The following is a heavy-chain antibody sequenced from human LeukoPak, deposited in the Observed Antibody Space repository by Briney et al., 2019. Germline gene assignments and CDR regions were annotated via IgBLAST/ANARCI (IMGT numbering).Heavy chain of an antibody. CDR2: IYYSGST. CDR3: ARQEGIVGAPVDY. Sequence: PSETLSLTCTVSGGSISSYYWSWIRQPPGKGLEWIGYIYYSGSTNYNPSLKSRVTISVDTSKNQFSLKLSSVTAADTAVYYCARQEGIVGAPVDYWGQGTLVTVSS. CDR1: GGSISSYY. V-gene: IGHV4-59*08. D-gene: IGHD1-26*01. J-gene: IGHJ4*02.